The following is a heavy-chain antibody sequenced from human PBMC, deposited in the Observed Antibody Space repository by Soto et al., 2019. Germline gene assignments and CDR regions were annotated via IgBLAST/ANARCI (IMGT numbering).Heavy chain of an antibody. V-gene: IGHV1-69*06. J-gene: IGHJ5*02. CDR1: GGTFSSYA. CDR3: ARDGKRYCSGGSCYSAYNWFDP. Sequence: QVPLVQSGAEVKKPGSSVKVSCKASGGTFSSYAISWVRQAPGQGLEWMGGIIPIFGTANYAQKFQGRVTITADKSTSTAYMELSSLRSEDTAVYYCARDGKRYCSGGSCYSAYNWFDPWGQGTLVTVSS. D-gene: IGHD2-15*01. CDR2: IIPIFGTA.